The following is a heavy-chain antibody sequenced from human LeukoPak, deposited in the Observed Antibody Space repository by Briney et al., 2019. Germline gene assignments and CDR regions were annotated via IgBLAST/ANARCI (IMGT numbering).Heavy chain of an antibody. Sequence: ASVTVSCKASGYTFTSYDINWVRQATGQGLEWMGWMNPNSGHTGYAQKFQGRVTMTMNTSISPAYMELSSLRSEDPAVYYCARGMDPSAFDIWGQGTMVTVSS. CDR2: MNPNSGHT. CDR3: ARGMDPSAFDI. CDR1: GYTFTSYD. V-gene: IGHV1-8*01. D-gene: IGHD3/OR15-3a*01. J-gene: IGHJ3*02.